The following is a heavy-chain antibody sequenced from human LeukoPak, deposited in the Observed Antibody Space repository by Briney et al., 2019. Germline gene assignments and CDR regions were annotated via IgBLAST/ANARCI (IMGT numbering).Heavy chain of an antibody. D-gene: IGHD2-2*02. Sequence: GGSLRLSCAASGGTFSSNAMSWGRQAPGKGLEWVSAISGSGGSTYYADSVKGRFTISRDNSKNTLYLQMNSLRAEDTAVYYCAKGYCSSTSCYKLDYWGQGTLVTVSS. CDR3: AKGYCSSTSCYKLDY. CDR1: GGTFSSNA. V-gene: IGHV3-23*01. J-gene: IGHJ4*02. CDR2: ISGSGGST.